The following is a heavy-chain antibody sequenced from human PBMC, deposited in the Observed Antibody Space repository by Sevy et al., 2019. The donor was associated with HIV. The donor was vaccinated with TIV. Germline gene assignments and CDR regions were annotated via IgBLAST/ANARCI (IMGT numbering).Heavy chain of an antibody. J-gene: IGHJ4*02. V-gene: IGHV1-8*01. CDR1: GYTITSYD. Sequence: ASVKVSCKASGYTITSYDINWVRQATGQGLEWMGWMNPNSGNTGYAQKFQGRVTMTRNTSISTAYMELSSLRSEDTAVYYCARSGGYCSGGSCRHDYWGQGTLVTVSS. CDR3: ARSGGYCSGGSCRHDY. CDR2: MNPNSGNT. D-gene: IGHD2-15*01.